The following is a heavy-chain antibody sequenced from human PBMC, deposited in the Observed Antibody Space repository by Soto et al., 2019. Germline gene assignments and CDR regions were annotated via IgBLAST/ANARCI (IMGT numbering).Heavy chain of an antibody. CDR1: GVTFSSYA. CDR3: AKAYHYGIDV. Sequence: GGSLRLSCAASGVTFSSYAMHWVRRAPGKGLEWVSGSSGSGDRTYYADSVKGRLTISRDNSKNTLYLQMNCLRPEDTAVYYCAKAYHYGIDVWGQGTTVTVSS. V-gene: IGHV3-23*01. CDR2: SSGSGDRT. J-gene: IGHJ6*02.